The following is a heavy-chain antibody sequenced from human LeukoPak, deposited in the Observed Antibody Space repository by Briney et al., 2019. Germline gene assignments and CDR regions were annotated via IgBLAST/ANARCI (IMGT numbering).Heavy chain of an antibody. CDR3: ARDVVGSGWGLSWYNWFDP. J-gene: IGHJ5*02. D-gene: IGHD6-19*01. V-gene: IGHV4-59*01. CDR1: GGSISSYY. Sequence: PSETLSLTCTVSGGSISSYYWSWIRQPPGKGLEWIGYIYYSGSTNYNPSLKSRVTISVDTSKNQFSLKLSSVTAADTDVYYCARDVVGSGWGLSWYNWFDPWGQGTLVTVSS. CDR2: IYYSGST.